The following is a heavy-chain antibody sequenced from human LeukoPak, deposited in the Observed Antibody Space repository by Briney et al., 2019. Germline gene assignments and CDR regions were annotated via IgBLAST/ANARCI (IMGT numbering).Heavy chain of an antibody. CDR3: ARGIVVVPAATKYYFDY. CDR1: GGSISSHY. CDR2: IYYSGST. Sequence: SETLSPTCTVSGGSISSHYWSWIRQPPGKGLEWIGYIYYSGSTNYNPSLKSRVTISVDTSKNQFSLKLSSVTAADTAVYYCARGIVVVPAATKYYFDYWGQGTLVTVSS. D-gene: IGHD2-2*01. J-gene: IGHJ4*02. V-gene: IGHV4-59*11.